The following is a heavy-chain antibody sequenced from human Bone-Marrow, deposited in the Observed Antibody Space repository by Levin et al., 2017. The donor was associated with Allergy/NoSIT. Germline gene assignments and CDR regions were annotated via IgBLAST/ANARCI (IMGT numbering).Heavy chain of an antibody. CDR2: INWNGGII. Sequence: GGSLRLSCGASGSDFDDYGMSWVRQAPGRGLEWVSGINWNGGIISYADSVKGRFTISRDNAKNSLYLQMNSLRAEDTALYYCARDFGSGSSVTDFWGQGTLVVVSS. J-gene: IGHJ4*02. CDR3: ARDFGSGSSVTDF. V-gene: IGHV3-20*04. CDR1: GSDFDDYG. D-gene: IGHD3-10*01.